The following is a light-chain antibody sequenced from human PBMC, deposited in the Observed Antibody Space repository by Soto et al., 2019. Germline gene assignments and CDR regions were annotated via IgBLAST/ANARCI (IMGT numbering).Light chain of an antibody. V-gene: IGKV1-39*01. Sequence: DIQMTQSPSSLSASVGDRVTITCRASQSISSYLNWYQQKPGKAPKLLIYAASSLQSGVPSRFSGSGSGTDFTLTISCLQSEDFATYYCQQYYSYHQTFGQGTKVDIK. CDR2: AAS. J-gene: IGKJ1*01. CDR3: QQYYSYHQT. CDR1: QSISSY.